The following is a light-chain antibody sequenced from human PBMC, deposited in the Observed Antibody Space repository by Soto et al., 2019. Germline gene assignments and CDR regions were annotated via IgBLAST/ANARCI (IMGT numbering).Light chain of an antibody. CDR2: TTS. Sequence: DIQMTHSPSTLSASVGDSVTITCRASQSIDSWLAWYQQKSGKAPKLLIYTTSILESGVPSRFSGSGSGTEFTLTISGLQPDDFATYYCQQYHTWWTFGQGTKVE. CDR1: QSIDSW. CDR3: QQYHTWWT. J-gene: IGKJ1*01. V-gene: IGKV1-5*03.